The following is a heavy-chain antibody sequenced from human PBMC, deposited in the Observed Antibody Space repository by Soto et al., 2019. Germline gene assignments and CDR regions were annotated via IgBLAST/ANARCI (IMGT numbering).Heavy chain of an antibody. J-gene: IGHJ5*02. CDR2: ISGSGGST. CDR1: GFTFSNYA. D-gene: IGHD6-6*01. Sequence: PGGSLRLSCAASGFTFSNYAMSWVRQAPGKGLEWVSVISGSGGSTYYADSVKGRFTISRDNSKNTLYLQMNRLRAEDTALYYCATEIAARSLNWFDPWGQGTLVTVSS. V-gene: IGHV3-23*01. CDR3: ATEIAARSLNWFDP.